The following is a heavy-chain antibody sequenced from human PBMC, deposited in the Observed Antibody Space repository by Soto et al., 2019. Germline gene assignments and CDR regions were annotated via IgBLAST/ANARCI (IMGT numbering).Heavy chain of an antibody. CDR3: ARCYGSGSYYNGLFDY. Sequence: PSETLSLTCTVSGDSFGHSNWSWCRLPLGKGLEWIGYIYYTGSTNYNPALKSRVTISIDTSKNQFSLKLSSVAAADTAVYYCARCYGSGSYYNGLFDYWGQGTLVTVS. V-gene: IGHV4-59*01. J-gene: IGHJ4*02. CDR1: GDSFGHSN. CDR2: IYYTGST. D-gene: IGHD3-10*01.